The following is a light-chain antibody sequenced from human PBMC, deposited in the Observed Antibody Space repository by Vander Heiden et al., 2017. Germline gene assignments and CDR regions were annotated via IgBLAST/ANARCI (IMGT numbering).Light chain of an antibody. CDR3: QQYHDWPRS. CDR2: GAS. CDR1: QSVSRS. J-gene: IGKJ2*01. V-gene: IGKV3-15*01. Sequence: EKVMTQPPGTLSVSPGEGATLACRASQSVSRSLAWYQQKHGQAPRLLIYGASTRAAGIPGRFSGSGSRTEFTLTISSLQSEDFAVYYCQQYHDWPRSFGQGTKVEMK.